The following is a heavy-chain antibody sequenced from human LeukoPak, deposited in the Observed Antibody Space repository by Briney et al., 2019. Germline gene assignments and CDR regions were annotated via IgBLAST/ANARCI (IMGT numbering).Heavy chain of an antibody. CDR2: INHSGST. Sequence: SETLSLTCAVYGGSFSGYYWSWIRQPPGKGLEWIGEINHSGSTNYNPSLKSRVTISVDTSKNQFSLKLSSVTAAATAVYYCARGSYSSGYYYSDYWGQGTLVTVSS. V-gene: IGHV4-34*01. CDR3: ARGSYSSGYYYSDY. J-gene: IGHJ4*02. CDR1: GGSFSGYY. D-gene: IGHD3-22*01.